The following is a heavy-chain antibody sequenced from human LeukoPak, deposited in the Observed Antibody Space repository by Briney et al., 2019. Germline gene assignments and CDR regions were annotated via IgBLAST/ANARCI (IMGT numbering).Heavy chain of an antibody. J-gene: IGHJ4*02. D-gene: IGHD3-22*01. Sequence: GGSLRLSCAASGFTFDDYAMHWVRQAPGKGLEWVSGISWNSGSIGYADSVKGRFTISRDNSKNTLYLQMNSLRAEDTAVYYCAKELTMIDLPSDFDYWGQGTLVTVSS. CDR3: AKELTMIDLPSDFDY. CDR1: GFTFDDYA. V-gene: IGHV3-9*01. CDR2: ISWNSGSI.